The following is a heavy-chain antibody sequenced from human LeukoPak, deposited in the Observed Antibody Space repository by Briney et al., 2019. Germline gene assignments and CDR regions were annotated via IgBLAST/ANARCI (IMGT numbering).Heavy chain of an antibody. CDR3: ARGIVATSPAGDY. V-gene: IGHV3-20*04. CDR1: GFTVSSNY. J-gene: IGHJ4*02. Sequence: GGSLRLSCAASGFTVSSNYMSWVRQAPGKGLEWVSGINWNGVRTGYADSVKGRFTISRDNAKNSLYLQMNSLRAEDTALYYCARGIVATSPAGDYWGQGTLVTVSS. D-gene: IGHD5-12*01. CDR2: INWNGVRT.